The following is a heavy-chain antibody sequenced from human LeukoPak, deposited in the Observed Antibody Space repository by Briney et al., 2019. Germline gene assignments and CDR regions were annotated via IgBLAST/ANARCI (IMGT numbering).Heavy chain of an antibody. V-gene: IGHV1-8*01. Sequence: GASVKVSCKASGYTFTSYDINWARQATGQGLEWMGWTNPNSGNTGYAQKFQGRVTMTRNTSISTAYMELSSLRSEDTAVYYCARLRADRVRYYYYGMDVWGQGTTVTVSS. D-gene: IGHD2-2*01. CDR1: GYTFTSYD. CDR3: ARLRADRVRYYYYGMDV. J-gene: IGHJ6*02. CDR2: TNPNSGNT.